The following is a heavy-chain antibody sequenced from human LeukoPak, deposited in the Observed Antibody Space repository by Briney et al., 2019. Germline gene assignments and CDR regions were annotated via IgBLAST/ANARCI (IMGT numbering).Heavy chain of an antibody. CDR2: ISWNSGSI. J-gene: IGHJ4*02. CDR3: AKDIRAVAGKGSFDY. CDR1: GFTFDDYA. V-gene: IGHV3-9*01. Sequence: GRSLRLSCAASGFTFDDYAMHWLRQAPGKGLEWVSGISWNSGSIGYADSVKGRFTISRDNAKNSLYLQMNSLRAEDTALYYCAKDIRAVAGKGSFDYWGQGTLVTVSS. D-gene: IGHD6-19*01.